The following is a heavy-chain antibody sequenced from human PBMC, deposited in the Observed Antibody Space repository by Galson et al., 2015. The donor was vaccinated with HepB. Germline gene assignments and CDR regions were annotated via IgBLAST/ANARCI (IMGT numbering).Heavy chain of an antibody. J-gene: IGHJ5*02. CDR3: AREVNGATGLSWFDP. Sequence: SETLSLTCNVSGGSISNYYWSWIRQPPGKGLEWIGHIYYSGTTNYNPSLKSRVAISVHTSKNQFSLKLSSVTAADTAVYYCAREVNGATGLSWFDPWGQGTLVTVSS. CDR1: GGSISNYY. V-gene: IGHV4-59*01. D-gene: IGHD1-1*01. CDR2: IYYSGTT.